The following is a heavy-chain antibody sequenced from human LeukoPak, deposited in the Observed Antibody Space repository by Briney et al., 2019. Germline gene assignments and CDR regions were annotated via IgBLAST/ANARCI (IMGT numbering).Heavy chain of an antibody. D-gene: IGHD1-26*01. CDR3: ARESGSFDS. J-gene: IGHJ4*02. CDR2: IDPNINGA. Sequence: ASVKVSCKTSGYTFTAYYLHWVRQAPGQGLEWMGYIDPNINGATYAQKFQGRVTLTRDTSISTVYMELSSLTSDDTAIYYCARESGSFDSWGQETLVTVSS. CDR1: GYTFTAYY. V-gene: IGHV1-2*02.